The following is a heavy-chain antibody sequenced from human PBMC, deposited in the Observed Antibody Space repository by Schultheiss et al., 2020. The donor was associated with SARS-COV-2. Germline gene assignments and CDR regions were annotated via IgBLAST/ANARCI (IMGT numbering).Heavy chain of an antibody. CDR2: ISGSGGST. Sequence: GGSLRLSCAASGFTFSSYAMSWVRQAPGKGLECVSAISGSGGSTYYADSVKGRFTISRDNSKNTLYLQMNSLRAEDTAVYYCAKDFVGYSSGWYVFDYWGHGTLVTVSS. CDR3: AKDFVGYSSGWYVFDY. V-gene: IGHV3-23*01. D-gene: IGHD6-19*01. J-gene: IGHJ4*01. CDR1: GFTFSSYA.